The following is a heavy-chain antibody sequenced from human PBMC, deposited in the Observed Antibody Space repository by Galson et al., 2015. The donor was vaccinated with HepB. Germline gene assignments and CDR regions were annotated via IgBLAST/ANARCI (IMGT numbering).Heavy chain of an antibody. CDR3: ARDRGFEGLKN. CDR2: NNPNDGDT. D-gene: IGHD3-10*01. J-gene: IGHJ4*02. V-gene: IGHV1-2*06. Sequence: PVKVYCKASGYPFAGYYMHWMRQAHGQGLEWMGRNNPNDGDTNYAQKFQGRVTLNSDTSISTAYMELTRLRSDDTAVYYSARDRGFEGLKNWCQGTLVIVSS. CDR1: GYPFAGYY.